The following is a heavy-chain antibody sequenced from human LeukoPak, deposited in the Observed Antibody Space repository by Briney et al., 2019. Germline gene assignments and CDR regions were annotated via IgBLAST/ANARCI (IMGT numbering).Heavy chain of an antibody. CDR2: IRSKAYGGTT. D-gene: IGHD3-16*01. CDR1: GFTFSTYA. CDR3: TRVIPYEPSMDV. V-gene: IGHV3-49*04. J-gene: IGHJ6*02. Sequence: GGSLRLSCAASGFTFSTYAFNWVRQAPGKGLEWVGFIRSKAYGGTTEYAASVKGRFTISRDDSKSIAYLQMNSLKTEDTAVYYCTRVIPYEPSMDVWGQGTTVTVSS.